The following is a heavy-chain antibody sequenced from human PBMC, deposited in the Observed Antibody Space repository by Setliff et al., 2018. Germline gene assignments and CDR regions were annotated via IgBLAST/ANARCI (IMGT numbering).Heavy chain of an antibody. Sequence: GGSLRLSCAASGFTFNTYAMSWVRQPPGKGLEWVSGISDTALGIYYADSVRGRFTISRDNSNKTLYLQMNSLRAEDTAVYYCVKDVVGYSSTWPKRDYFDYWGQGTLVTVSS. CDR1: GFTFNTYA. J-gene: IGHJ4*02. CDR2: ISDTALGI. D-gene: IGHD6-13*01. CDR3: VKDVVGYSSTWPKRDYFDY. V-gene: IGHV3-23*01.